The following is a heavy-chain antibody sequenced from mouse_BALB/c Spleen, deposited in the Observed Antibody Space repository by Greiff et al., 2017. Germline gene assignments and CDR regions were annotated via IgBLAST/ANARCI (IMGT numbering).Heavy chain of an antibody. Sequence: DVHLVESGGGLVKPGGSLKLSCAASGFTFSSYAMSWVRQTPEKRLEWVASISSGGSTYYPDSVKGRFTISRDNARNILYLQMSSLRSEDTAMYYCARRGGYDGGNYFDYWGQGTTLTVSS. CDR3: ARRGGYDGGNYFDY. CDR2: ISSGGST. J-gene: IGHJ2*01. D-gene: IGHD2-2*01. CDR1: GFTFSSYA. V-gene: IGHV5-6-5*01.